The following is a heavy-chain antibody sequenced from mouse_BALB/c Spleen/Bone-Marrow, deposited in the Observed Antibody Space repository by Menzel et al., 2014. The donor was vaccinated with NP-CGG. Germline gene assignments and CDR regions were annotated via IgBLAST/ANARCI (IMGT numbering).Heavy chain of an antibody. J-gene: IGHJ2*01. D-gene: IGHD2-10*02. CDR1: GYAFSSYW. V-gene: IGHV1-80*01. CDR2: IYPGDGDT. Sequence: VQLQHSGAELVRPGSSVKISCKASGYAFSSYWMNWVKQRPGQGLEWIGQIYPGDGDTNYNGKSKGKATLTADKSSSTAYMQHSSLTSEDSAVYFCARQYGNYFDYWGQGTTLTVSS. CDR3: ARQYGNYFDY.